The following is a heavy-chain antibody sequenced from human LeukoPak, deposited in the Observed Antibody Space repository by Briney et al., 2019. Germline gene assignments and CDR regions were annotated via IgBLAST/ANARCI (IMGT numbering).Heavy chain of an antibody. J-gene: IGHJ4*02. CDR1: GYSISSGYY. CDR2: IYYSGTT. V-gene: IGHV4-38-2*02. Sequence: SETLSLTCTVSGYSISSGYYWGWIRQPPGKGLELIGYIYYSGTTNYNPSLKSRVTISVDTSKNQFSLKLSSVTAADTAVYYCARDIPNSSGWYRGNYFDYWGQGTLVTVSS. D-gene: IGHD6-19*01. CDR3: ARDIPNSSGWYRGNYFDY.